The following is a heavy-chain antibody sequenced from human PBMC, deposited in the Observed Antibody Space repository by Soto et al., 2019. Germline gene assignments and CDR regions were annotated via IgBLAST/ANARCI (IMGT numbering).Heavy chain of an antibody. CDR3: ALWGYYYDSSGYYPTIYFDY. CDR1: GGTFSSYA. V-gene: IGHV1-69*13. J-gene: IGHJ4*02. D-gene: IGHD3-22*01. CDR2: IIPIFGTA. Sequence: ASVKVSCKASGGTFSSYAISWVRQAPGQGLEWMGGIIPIFGTANYAQKFQGRVTITVDESTSTAYMELSSLRSEDTAVYYCALWGYYYDSSGYYPTIYFDYWGQGTLVTVSS.